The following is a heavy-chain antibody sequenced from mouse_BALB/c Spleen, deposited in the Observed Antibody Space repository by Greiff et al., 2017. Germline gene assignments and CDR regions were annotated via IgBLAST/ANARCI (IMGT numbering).Heavy chain of an antibody. Sequence: EVKVVESGGGLVQPGGSLKLSCAASGFTFSSYGMSWVRQTPDKRLELVATINSNGGSTYYPDSVKGRFTISRDNAKNTLYLQMSSLKSEDTAMYYCARDGSAMDYWGQGTSVTVSS. CDR3: ARDGSAMDY. CDR2: INSNGGST. D-gene: IGHD3-1*01. J-gene: IGHJ4*01. CDR1: GFTFSSYG. V-gene: IGHV5-6-3*01.